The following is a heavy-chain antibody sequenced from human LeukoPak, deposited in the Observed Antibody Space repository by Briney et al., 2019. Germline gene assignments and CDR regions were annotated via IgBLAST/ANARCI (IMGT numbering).Heavy chain of an antibody. Sequence: GGSLRLSCAASGFTFSSYAMSWVRQAPGKGLEWVSAISGSGGSTHYAHSVKGRFTISRDNSKNTLYLQMNSLRAEDTAVYYCAKDGNLRGYSYGPGVHWFDPWGQGTLVTVSS. CDR2: ISGSGGST. V-gene: IGHV3-23*01. CDR1: GFTFSSYA. D-gene: IGHD5-18*01. CDR3: AKDGNLRGYSYGPGVHWFDP. J-gene: IGHJ5*02.